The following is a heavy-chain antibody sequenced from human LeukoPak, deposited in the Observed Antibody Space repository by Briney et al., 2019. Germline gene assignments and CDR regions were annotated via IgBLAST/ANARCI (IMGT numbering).Heavy chain of an antibody. CDR3: ARDIETAAIAY. J-gene: IGHJ4*02. Sequence: GGSLRLSCAASGLTFSSYWMHWVRQAPGKGLVWVSRINRDGSNTDYADSVRGRFTISRDNAKNTLYLQLNSVRAQDTAVYSCARDIETAAIAYWGRGTLVTVSS. V-gene: IGHV3-74*01. D-gene: IGHD6-13*01. CDR1: GLTFSSYW. CDR2: INRDGSNT.